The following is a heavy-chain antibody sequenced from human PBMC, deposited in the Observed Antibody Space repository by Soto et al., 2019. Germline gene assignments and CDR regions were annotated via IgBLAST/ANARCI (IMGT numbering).Heavy chain of an antibody. CDR2: TYRGSESYN. J-gene: IGHJ4*02. CDR1: GDSVSNNAVA. CDR3: ARGKNAAFDY. V-gene: IGHV6-1*01. Sequence: QVQLQQSGLGILKASQTLSVTCAISGDSVSNNAVAWNWIRQSPSGGLEWLGRTYRGSESYNDYSISLKSRVTINSDPSKNQFSLQLTSVTSEDTAVYYCARGKNAAFDYWGQGTVVTVSS.